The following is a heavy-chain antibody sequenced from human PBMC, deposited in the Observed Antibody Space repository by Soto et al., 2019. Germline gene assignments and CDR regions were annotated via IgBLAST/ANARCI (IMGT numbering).Heavy chain of an antibody. CDR2: INPSGGST. D-gene: IGHD5-12*01. CDR3: ATRGYSGYAFDY. CDR1: GYTFTSYY. V-gene: IGHV1-46*03. Sequence: ASVKVSCKASGYTFTSYYMHWVRQAPGQGLEWMGIINPSGGSTSYAQKFQGRVTMTRDTSTSTVYMELSSLRSEDTAVYYCATRGYSGYAFDYWGQGTLVTVSS. J-gene: IGHJ4*02.